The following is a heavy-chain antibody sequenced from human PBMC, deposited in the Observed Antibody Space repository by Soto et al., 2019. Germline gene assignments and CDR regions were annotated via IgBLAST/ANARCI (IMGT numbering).Heavy chain of an antibody. CDR2: AHHSGRT. CDR3: ARSEATGLDH. V-gene: IGHV4-4*02. Sequence: QVQLQESGPGLVKPSGTLSLTCTVSGGSMTSSNWWNWVRQSPGKGLEWIGEAHHSGRTNYNPSLKSRVTIPVDKSKNHFSLKLSSVTAADTAVYYCARSEATGLDHWGQGTLVTVSS. J-gene: IGHJ4*02. CDR1: GGSMTSSNW. D-gene: IGHD1-26*01.